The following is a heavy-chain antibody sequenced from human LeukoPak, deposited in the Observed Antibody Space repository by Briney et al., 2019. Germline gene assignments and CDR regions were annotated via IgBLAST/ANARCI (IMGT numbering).Heavy chain of an antibody. CDR2: IKQDGSEK. V-gene: IGHV3-7*03. J-gene: IGHJ4*02. CDR3: AKGTKPVMTIPDY. D-gene: IGHD1/OR15-1a*01. CDR1: GFTFSSYW. Sequence: PGGSLRLSCAGSGFTFSSYWMSWVRQAPGKGLEWVANIKQDGSEKNYVDSVKGRFTISRDNAKNSLFLQMNSLRAEDTAMYYCAKGTKPVMTIPDYWGQGILVTVSS.